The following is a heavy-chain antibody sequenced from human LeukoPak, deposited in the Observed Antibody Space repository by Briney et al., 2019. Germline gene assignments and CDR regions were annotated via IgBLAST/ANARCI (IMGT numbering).Heavy chain of an antibody. V-gene: IGHV1-46*01. CDR3: ARLSSWRGLDY. D-gene: IGHD2-15*01. CDR1: GYTFTSYY. J-gene: IGHJ4*02. CDR2: INPSGGST. Sequence: ASVKVSCKASGYTFTSYYMHWVRQAPGQGLEWMGIINPSGGSTSYAQKFQGRVTMTRDTSTSTVYMELSSLRPEDTAVYYCARLSSWRGLDYWGQGTLVTVSS.